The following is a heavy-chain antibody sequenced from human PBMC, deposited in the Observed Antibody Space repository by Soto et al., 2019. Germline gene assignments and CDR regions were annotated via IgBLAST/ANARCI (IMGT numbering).Heavy chain of an antibody. V-gene: IGHV3-30*18. D-gene: IGHD1-1*01. CDR1: GFTFSSYG. CDR2: ISYDGSNK. CDR3: AKDHTTGTTDPYFDY. Sequence: GGSLRLSCAASGFTFSSYGMHWVRQAPGKGLEWVAVISYDGSNKYYADSVKGRFTISRDNSKNTLYLQMNSLRAEDTAVYYCAKDHTTGTTDPYFDYPGQGTLVTVSS. J-gene: IGHJ4*02.